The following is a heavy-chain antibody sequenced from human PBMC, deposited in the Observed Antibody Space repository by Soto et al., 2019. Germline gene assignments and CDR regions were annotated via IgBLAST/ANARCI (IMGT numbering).Heavy chain of an antibody. V-gene: IGHV3-48*02. D-gene: IGHD3-10*01. CDR2: ISSGSGTI. CDR3: ARARGSGTLYAVDV. J-gene: IGHJ6*02. CDR1: GFTSSSYS. Sequence: EVQLVDSGGGLVQPGGSLRLSCVASGFTSSSYSMNWVRQAPGKGLEWVSYISSGSGTIYYADSVKGRFTISRDNAKNSLCLQMNSLRDADTAVYYCARARGSGTLYAVDVWGQGTTVTVSS.